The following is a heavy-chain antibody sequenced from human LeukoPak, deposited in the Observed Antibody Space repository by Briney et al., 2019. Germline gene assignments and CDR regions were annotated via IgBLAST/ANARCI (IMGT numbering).Heavy chain of an antibody. J-gene: IGHJ6*02. CDR3: ARDGENGMDV. CDR2: INSGGTT. CDR1: GFIVSSSY. V-gene: IGHV3-53*01. Sequence: AGGSLRLSCAASGFIVSSSYMYWVRQAPGKGLEWVSVINSGGTTYYADSVKGRFTISRDNSKNTLFLQMNSLRAEDTAVYYCARDGENGMDVWGQGTTVTVSS.